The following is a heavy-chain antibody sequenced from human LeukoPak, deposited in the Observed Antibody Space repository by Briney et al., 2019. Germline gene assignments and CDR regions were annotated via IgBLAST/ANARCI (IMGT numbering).Heavy chain of an antibody. CDR1: GFTFGSYT. CDR3: AKEPLPTLVATGWFDP. Sequence: GGSLRLSCAASGFTFGSYTMSWVRRAPGKGLEWVSSISGRGDKTYVADSVKGRLTISRDNSKNTLFLQMNSLRVEDTAIYYCAKEPLPTLVATGWFDPWGQGTLVTVSS. D-gene: IGHD1-1*01. J-gene: IGHJ5*02. V-gene: IGHV3-23*01. CDR2: ISGRGDKT.